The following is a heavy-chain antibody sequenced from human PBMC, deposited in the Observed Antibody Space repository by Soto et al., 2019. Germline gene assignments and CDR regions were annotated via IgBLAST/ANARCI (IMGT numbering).Heavy chain of an antibody. CDR3: ARDKITGLFDY. V-gene: IGHV4-34*01. CDR2: INHSGST. D-gene: IGHD2-8*02. CDR1: GGSFSGYY. J-gene: IGHJ4*02. Sequence: QVQLQQWGAGLLKPSETLSLTCAVYGGSFSGYYWTWIRQPPGTGLEWIGEINHSGSTHYNPSLKSRVPISVDTSKNQFSLKLTSVTAADTAVYYCARDKITGLFDYWGQGTLVTVSS.